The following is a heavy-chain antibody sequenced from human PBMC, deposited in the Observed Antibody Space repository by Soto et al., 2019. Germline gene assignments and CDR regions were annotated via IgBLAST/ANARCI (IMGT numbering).Heavy chain of an antibody. CDR2: INPNSGGT. J-gene: IGHJ4*02. D-gene: IGHD3-9*01. CDR1: GYSFTGYY. Sequence: ASVKVSFKASGYSFTGYYFHWVRQAPGQGLEWMGWINPNSGGTNYAQKFQGRVTMTRDTSISTAYMELSRLRSDDTAVYYCAFQYDILTAFDYWGQGTLVTVSS. CDR3: AFQYDILTAFDY. V-gene: IGHV1-2*02.